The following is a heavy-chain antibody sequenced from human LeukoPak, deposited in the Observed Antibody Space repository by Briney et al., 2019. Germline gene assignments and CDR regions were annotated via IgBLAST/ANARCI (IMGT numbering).Heavy chain of an antibody. CDR3: AKDTDYGGNSAILDY. Sequence: GRSLRLSCAASGFTFSSYGMHWVRQAPGKGLEWVAVISYDGNNIYYADSAKGRFTVSRDNSMNTLYLQMNSLRVEDTAVYYCAKDTDYGGNSAILDYWGQGTLVTVSS. CDR2: ISYDGNNI. D-gene: IGHD4-23*01. J-gene: IGHJ4*02. CDR1: GFTFSSYG. V-gene: IGHV3-30*18.